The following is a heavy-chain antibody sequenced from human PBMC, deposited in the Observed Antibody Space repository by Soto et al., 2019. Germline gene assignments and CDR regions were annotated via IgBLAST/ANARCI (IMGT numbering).Heavy chain of an antibody. CDR1: GGSITSGGYY. D-gene: IGHD4-17*01. Sequence: QVQLQESGPGLVKPSQTLSLTCTVSGGSITSGGYYWSWIRQPPGKGLEWIGYIYYSGSTYYNPSLKSRVAISVDTSKNQFSLKVSSVTAADTAVYYCATSGLRGYYFDYWGQGTLVTVSS. J-gene: IGHJ4*02. V-gene: IGHV4-31*03. CDR3: ATSGLRGYYFDY. CDR2: IYYSGST.